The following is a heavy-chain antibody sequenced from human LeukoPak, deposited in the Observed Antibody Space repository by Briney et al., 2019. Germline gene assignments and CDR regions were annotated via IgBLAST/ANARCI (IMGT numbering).Heavy chain of an antibody. V-gene: IGHV3-30-3*01. CDR1: GFTFSTYA. J-gene: IGHJ3*02. D-gene: IGHD3-3*01. CDR2: ISYDGSNE. CDR3: AGYDFWTGYQVAPFDASDI. Sequence: GGSLRLSCAASGFTFSTYAMHWVRQAPGKGLEWVALISYDGSNEYYADSVKGRFTISRDNSKKTLYLQMNSLRPEDTAVYYCAGYDFWTGYQVAPFDASDIWGQGTVAIVSS.